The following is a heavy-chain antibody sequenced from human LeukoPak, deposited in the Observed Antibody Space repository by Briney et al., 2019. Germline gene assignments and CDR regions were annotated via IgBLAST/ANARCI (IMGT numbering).Heavy chain of an antibody. J-gene: IGHJ4*02. CDR2: IYYSGST. D-gene: IGHD6-19*01. V-gene: IGHV4-59*08. CDR1: GGSISSYY. CDR3: ARQGSPGAVAGKVFDY. Sequence: PCETLSLTCTVSGGSISSYYWSWIRQPPGKGLEWIGYIYYSGSTNYNPSLKSRVTISVDTSKNQFSLKLSSVTAADTAVYYCARQGSPGAVAGKVFDYWGQGTLVTVSS.